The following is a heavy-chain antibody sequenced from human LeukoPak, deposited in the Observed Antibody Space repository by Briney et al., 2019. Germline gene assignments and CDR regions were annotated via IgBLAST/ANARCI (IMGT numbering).Heavy chain of an antibody. CDR2: IWYDGSNK. CDR3: ARGIYGSGSFEIDY. D-gene: IGHD3-10*01. CDR1: GFTFSNYG. V-gene: IGHV3-33*01. Sequence: GGSLRLSCAASGFTFSNYGMHWVRQAPGKGLEWVAVIWYDGSNKYYGDSVKGRFTISRDNSKNTLYLQMNSLRAEDTAVYYCARGIYGSGSFEIDYWGQGTLVTVSS. J-gene: IGHJ4*02.